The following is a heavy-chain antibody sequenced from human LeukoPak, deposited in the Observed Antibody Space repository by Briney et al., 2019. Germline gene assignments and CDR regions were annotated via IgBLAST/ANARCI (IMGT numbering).Heavy chain of an antibody. J-gene: IGHJ3*02. CDR2: IIPIFGTA. V-gene: IGHV1-69*06. CDR3: ARDRPWVTYAFDI. D-gene: IGHD2-21*02. Sequence: ASVKVCCKASGGTFSSCAISWVRPAPGQGLVWMGGIIPIFGTANYAQKFQGRVTITADKSTSTAYIELSSLRSEDTAVYYCARDRPWVTYAFDIWGQGTMVTVSS. CDR1: GGTFSSCA.